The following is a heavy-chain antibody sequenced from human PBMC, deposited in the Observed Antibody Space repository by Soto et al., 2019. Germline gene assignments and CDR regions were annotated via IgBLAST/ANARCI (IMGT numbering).Heavy chain of an antibody. J-gene: IGHJ6*02. CDR3: TRDRPHPQYPLGYYYYGMDV. D-gene: IGHD4-4*01. Sequence: GGSLRLSCTASGFTFGDYAMSWVRQAPGKGLEWVGFIRSKAYGGTTEYAASVKGRFTISRDDSKSIAYLQMNSLKTEDTAVYYCTRDRPHPQYPLGYYYYGMDVWGQGTTVTVSS. CDR2: IRSKAYGGTT. CDR1: GFTFGDYA. V-gene: IGHV3-49*04.